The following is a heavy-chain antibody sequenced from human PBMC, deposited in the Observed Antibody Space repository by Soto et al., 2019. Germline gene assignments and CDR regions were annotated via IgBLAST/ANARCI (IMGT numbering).Heavy chain of an antibody. CDR1: EYSFTSYW. J-gene: IGHJ6*04. CDR2: IYPGDSDT. CDR3: ARQSRRSGWYNYYGMYV. V-gene: IGHV5-51*01. Sequence: GASLKISCKGSEYSFTSYWIGWVRQMPGKGLEWMGIIYPGDSDTRYSPSFQGQVTISADKSISTAYLQWSSLKASDTAMYYCARQSRRSGWYNYYGMYVWGKGTTVPVSS. D-gene: IGHD6-19*01.